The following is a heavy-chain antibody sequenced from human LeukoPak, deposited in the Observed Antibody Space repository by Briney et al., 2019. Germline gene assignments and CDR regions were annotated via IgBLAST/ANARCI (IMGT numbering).Heavy chain of an antibody. CDR2: IYTSGST. D-gene: IGHD1-14*01. CDR1: GGSISSYY. Sequence: SETLSLTCTVSGGSISSYYWSWIRQPPGKGLEWIGYIYTSGSTNYNPSLKSRVTISVDTSKNQFSLKPSSVTAADTAVYYCARHITGTFDIWGQGTMVTVSS. CDR3: ARHITGTFDI. V-gene: IGHV4-4*09. J-gene: IGHJ3*02.